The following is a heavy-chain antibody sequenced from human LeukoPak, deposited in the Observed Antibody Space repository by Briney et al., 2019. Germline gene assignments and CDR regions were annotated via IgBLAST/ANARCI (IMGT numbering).Heavy chain of an antibody. D-gene: IGHD6-19*01. CDR1: GFTFSSYW. CDR2: INTDRSST. Sequence: GGSLRLSCAASGFTFSSYWMHWVRQVPGKGLVWVSRINTDRSSTSYADSVKGRFTISRDNAKNTLYLQMNSLRAEDTAVYYCVRDLVAGTTPDYWGQGTLVTVSS. J-gene: IGHJ4*02. V-gene: IGHV3-74*01. CDR3: VRDLVAGTTPDY.